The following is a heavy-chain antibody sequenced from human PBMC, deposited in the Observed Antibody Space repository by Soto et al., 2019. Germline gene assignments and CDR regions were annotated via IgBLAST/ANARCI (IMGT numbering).Heavy chain of an antibody. J-gene: IGHJ4*02. CDR3: TRVSTHITIFGVVSLIFDY. D-gene: IGHD3-3*01. V-gene: IGHV3-49*03. Sequence: GGSLRLSCTASGFTFGDYAMSWFRQAPGKGLEWVGFIRSKAYGGTTEYAASVKGRFTISRDDSKSIAYLQMNSLKTEDTAVYYCTRVSTHITIFGVVSLIFDYWGQGTLVTVSS. CDR1: GFTFGDYA. CDR2: IRSKAYGGTT.